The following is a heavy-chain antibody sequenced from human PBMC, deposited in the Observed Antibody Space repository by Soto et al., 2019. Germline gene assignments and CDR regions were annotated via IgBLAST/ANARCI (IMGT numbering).Heavy chain of an antibody. D-gene: IGHD4-17*01. V-gene: IGHV4-34*01. CDR3: AREAYGDYVGYFDP. CDR2: INHSGST. CDR1: GGSFSGYY. J-gene: IGHJ5*02. Sequence: PSETLSLTCAVYGGSFSGYYWTWIRQPPGTGLEWIGEINHSGSTNYNPSLKSRVTISVDTSKNQFSLKVRSVIAADTAVYYCAREAYGDYVGYFDPWGQGIQVTVSS.